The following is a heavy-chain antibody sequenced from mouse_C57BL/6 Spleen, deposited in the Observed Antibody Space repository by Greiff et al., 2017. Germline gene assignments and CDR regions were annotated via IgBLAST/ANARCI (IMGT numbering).Heavy chain of an antibody. J-gene: IGHJ3*01. CDR1: GFTFTDYY. CDR2: IRNKANGYTT. Sequence: EVKRVESGGGLVQPGGSLSLSCAASGFTFTDYYMSWVRPPPGKALEWLGFIRNKANGYTTEYSASVKGRFTISRDTSQSILYLQMNALRAEDSATYYCANYDYDGWFAYWGQGTLVTVSA. CDR3: ANYDYDGWFAY. D-gene: IGHD2-4*01. V-gene: IGHV7-3*01.